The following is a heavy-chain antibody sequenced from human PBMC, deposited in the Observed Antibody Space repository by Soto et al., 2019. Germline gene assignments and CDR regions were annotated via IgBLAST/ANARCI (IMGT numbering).Heavy chain of an antibody. J-gene: IGHJ4*02. Sequence: EVQLLESGGGLVQPGGSLRLSCAGSGFTFSDYAMTWVRQAPGKGLESVSGIYGSGAGIQYADSVRGRFTIPRDNSRNTRYLQMNSLRAEDTAVYYCAKDVISGDGFWLMDHWGQGTLVTVSS. CDR1: GFTFSDYA. V-gene: IGHV3-23*01. CDR3: AKDVISGDGFWLMDH. CDR2: IYGSGAGI. D-gene: IGHD2-21*02.